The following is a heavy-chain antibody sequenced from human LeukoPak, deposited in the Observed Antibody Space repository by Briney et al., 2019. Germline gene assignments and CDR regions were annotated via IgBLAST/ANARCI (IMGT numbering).Heavy chain of an antibody. CDR1: GGSFTTYY. CDR3: ARLSTVTTSFDY. D-gene: IGHD4-17*01. J-gene: IGHJ4*02. CDR2: IDSSGTT. V-gene: IGHV4-4*07. Sequence: SETLSLTCTVSGGSFTTYYWSWIRQPAGRGLEWIGHIDSSGTTNYNPSLKSRVTMSVDTSKNQFSLKLSSVTAADTAVYYCARLSTVTTSFDYWGQGTLVTVSS.